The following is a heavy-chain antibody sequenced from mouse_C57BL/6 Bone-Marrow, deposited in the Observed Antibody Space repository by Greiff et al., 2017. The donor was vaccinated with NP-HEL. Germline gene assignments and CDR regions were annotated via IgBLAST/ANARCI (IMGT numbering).Heavy chain of an antibody. J-gene: IGHJ2*01. CDR3: TRSGENGNYYY. Sequence: VQLQQSGAELVKPGASVKISCKASGYAFRSYRMNWVKQRPGTGLEWIGQIYPGDGDTNYNGKFKGQATLSADKASSTAYMQISGLTSEDSAVYLCTRSGENGNYYYWGQGTTLTVSS. V-gene: IGHV1-80*01. D-gene: IGHD2-1*01. CDR2: IYPGDGDT. CDR1: GYAFRSYR.